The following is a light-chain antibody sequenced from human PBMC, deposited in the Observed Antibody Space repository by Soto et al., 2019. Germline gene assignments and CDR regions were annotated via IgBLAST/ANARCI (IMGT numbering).Light chain of an antibody. J-gene: IGKJ4*01. CDR3: QQYNNWPPLT. Sequence: EIMMTQSPATLSVSPGERATLSCRASQSVSGNLAWYQQKPGQAPRLLIYGASTRATGIPARFSGSGSGTEFTLTISSLQSEDCAVYYCQQYNNWPPLTFGGGTKVEIK. CDR1: QSVSGN. CDR2: GAS. V-gene: IGKV3-15*01.